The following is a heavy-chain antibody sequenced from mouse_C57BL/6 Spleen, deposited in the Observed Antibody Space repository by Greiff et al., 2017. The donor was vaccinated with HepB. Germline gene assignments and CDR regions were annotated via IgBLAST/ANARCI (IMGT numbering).Heavy chain of an antibody. CDR2: IRLKSDNYAT. CDR1: GFTFSNYW. V-gene: IGHV6-3*01. Sequence: EVQVVESGGGLVQPGGSMKLSCVASGFTFSNYWMNWVRQSPEKGLEWVAQIRLKSDNYATHYAESVKGRFTISRDDSKSSVYLQMNNLRAEDTGIYYCTGGITTDWYFDVWGTGTTVTVSS. CDR3: TGGITTDWYFDV. D-gene: IGHD1-2*01. J-gene: IGHJ1*03.